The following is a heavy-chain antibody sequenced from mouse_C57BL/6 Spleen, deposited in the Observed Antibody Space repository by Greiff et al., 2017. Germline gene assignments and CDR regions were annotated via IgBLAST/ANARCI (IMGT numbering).Heavy chain of an antibody. CDR1: GYAFSSYW. D-gene: IGHD1-1*01. CDR3: ASSWYYEGAMDY. CDR2: IYPGDGDT. Sequence: QVQLKESGAELVKPGASVKISCKASGYAFSSYWMNWVKQRPGKGLEWIGQIYPGDGDTNYNGKLKGKATLTADKSSSTAYMLLSSLTSEDAEVDICASSWYYEGAMDYWGQGTSVTVSS. V-gene: IGHV1-80*01. J-gene: IGHJ4*01.